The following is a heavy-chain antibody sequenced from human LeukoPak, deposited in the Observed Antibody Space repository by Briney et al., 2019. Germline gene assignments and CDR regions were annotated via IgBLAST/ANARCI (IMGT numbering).Heavy chain of an antibody. CDR1: GGSFSGYY. D-gene: IGHD6-19*01. V-gene: IGHV4-34*01. CDR3: ARVYSSGWFDY. J-gene: IGHJ4*02. CDR2: INHSGST. Sequence: SETLSLTCAVYGGSFSGYYWSWIRQPPGKGLEWIGEINHSGSTNYNPSLKSRVTISVDTSKNQFSLKLSSVTAADTAVYYCARVYSSGWFDYWGQGTLVTVSS.